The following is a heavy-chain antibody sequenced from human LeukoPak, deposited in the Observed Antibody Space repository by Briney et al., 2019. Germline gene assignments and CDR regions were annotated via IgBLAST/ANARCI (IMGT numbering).Heavy chain of an antibody. V-gene: IGHV1-8*03. D-gene: IGHD2-2*01. CDR3: ARGWRYCSSTSCYGIDY. CDR1: GYTFTSYD. CDR2: MNPNSGNT. Sequence: GASVKVSCKASGYTFTSYDINWVRQATGQGLEWMGWMNPNSGNTGYAQKFHGRVTITRNTSISTAYMELSSLRSEDTAVYYCARGWRYCSSTSCYGIDYWGQETLVTVSS. J-gene: IGHJ4*02.